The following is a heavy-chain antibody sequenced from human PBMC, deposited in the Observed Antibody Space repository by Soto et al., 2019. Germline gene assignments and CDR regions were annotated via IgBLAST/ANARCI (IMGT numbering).Heavy chain of an antibody. V-gene: IGHV3-30*18. J-gene: IGHJ4*02. CDR3: AKARQWLASHYFDY. CDR2: ITYDGSFQ. Sequence: PGGSLRLSCQASGFNFDNYGMHWVRQAPGKGLEWVAVITYDGSFQYYADSVKGRFTISRDNSKNTLSLHLNTLKPEDTAVYHCAKARQWLASHYFDYWGQGTLVTVSS. D-gene: IGHD6-19*01. CDR1: GFNFDNYG.